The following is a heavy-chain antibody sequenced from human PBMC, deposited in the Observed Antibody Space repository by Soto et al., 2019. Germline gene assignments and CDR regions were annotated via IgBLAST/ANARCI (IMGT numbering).Heavy chain of an antibody. D-gene: IGHD2-2*01. V-gene: IGHV3-11*01. CDR1: GFSFTDYY. CDR3: ARESSSTSANWFDP. CDR2: IGTTGTI. J-gene: IGHJ5*02. Sequence: QVQLVESGGGLVKPGGSLRLSCEVSGFSFTDYYMSWIRQDPGKGLEWISYIGTTGTIYHADSVRGRFAISRDIAKNSLYLQMNNLRADDTAVYYCARESSSTSANWFDPWGQGTLVTVSS.